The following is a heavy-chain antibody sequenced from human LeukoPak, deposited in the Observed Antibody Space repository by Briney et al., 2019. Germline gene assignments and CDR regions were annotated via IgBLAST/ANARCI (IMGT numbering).Heavy chain of an antibody. Sequence: PSETLSLTCTVSGGSLSSSSYYWGWIRQPPGKGLEWIGNIYYSGSTYYNPSLKSRVTISVNTSKNQFSLRLNSLSAADTAVYYCARSGRGTYYYFDLWGQGTLVTVSS. V-gene: IGHV4-39*01. J-gene: IGHJ4*02. CDR3: ARSGRGTYYYFDL. CDR1: GGSLSSSSYY. D-gene: IGHD1-26*01. CDR2: IYYSGST.